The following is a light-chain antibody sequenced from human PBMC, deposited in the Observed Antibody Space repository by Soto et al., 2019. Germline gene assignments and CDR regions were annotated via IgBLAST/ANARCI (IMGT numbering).Light chain of an antibody. CDR1: QRVSSSY. CDR3: QQYGSSPWT. Sequence: EIVLTQSPGPLSLSPGERATLSCRASQRVSSSYLAWYQQKPGQAPRLLIYGASSRATGIPDRFSGSGSGTDFTLTISRLEPEDFAVYYCQQYGSSPWTFGQGNKVEIK. J-gene: IGKJ1*01. V-gene: IGKV3-20*01. CDR2: GAS.